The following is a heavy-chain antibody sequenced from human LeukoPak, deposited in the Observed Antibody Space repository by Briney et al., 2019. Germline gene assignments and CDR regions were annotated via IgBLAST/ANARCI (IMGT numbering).Heavy chain of an antibody. CDR1: GFTFSSYA. J-gene: IGHJ6*03. CDR2: ISGSGGST. D-gene: IGHD6-25*01. CDR3: PNTPPLLGQRLELGYTYYYRDV. Sequence: GGSLRLSCAASGFTFSSYAMSWVRQAPGKGLEWVSAISGSGGSTYYADSVKGRFTISRDNSKNTLYLQMNSLRAEDTAVYYCPNTPPLLGQRLELGYTYYYRDVGGKGPTATVPS. V-gene: IGHV3-23*01.